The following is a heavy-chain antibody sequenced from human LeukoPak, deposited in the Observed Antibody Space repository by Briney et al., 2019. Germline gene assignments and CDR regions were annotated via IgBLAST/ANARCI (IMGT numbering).Heavy chain of an antibody. CDR2: MKGDGSEI. D-gene: IGHD6-6*01. Sequence: GGSLRLSCAASGFIFSTYWMMWARQAPGKGLEWVANMKGDGSEIHYVDSVKGRFTISRDNFKNTLYLQINSLRTEDTAIYYCARALDATITPRPGGANFDYWGQGTLVTVSS. CDR1: GFIFSTYW. J-gene: IGHJ4*02. CDR3: ARALDATITPRPGGANFDY. V-gene: IGHV3-7*01.